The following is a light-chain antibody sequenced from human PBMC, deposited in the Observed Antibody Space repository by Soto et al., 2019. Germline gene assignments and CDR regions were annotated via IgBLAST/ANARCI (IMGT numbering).Light chain of an antibody. J-gene: IGLJ1*01. CDR2: DVT. CDR3: SSFTSSITYV. CDR1: SSDVGGYNS. Sequence: QSALTQPASVSGSPGQSITISCTGTSSDVGGYNSVSWYRQDPGKAPKLIIYDVTNRPSGVSNRFSGSKSGNTASLTISGLQAEDEADCHCSSFTSSITYVFGTGTQLTVL. V-gene: IGLV2-14*01.